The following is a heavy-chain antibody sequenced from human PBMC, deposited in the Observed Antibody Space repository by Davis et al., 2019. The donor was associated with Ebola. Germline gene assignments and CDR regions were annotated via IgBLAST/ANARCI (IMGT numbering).Heavy chain of an antibody. V-gene: IGHV4-59*11. CDR1: SGSISSHY. CDR2: IHYSGST. Sequence: MPSQTLSLTCTVSSGSISSHYWTCIRQPPGKGLEWIGHIHYSGSTHYNPSLKSRVTTAVDPSKNQFSLSLSSVTAADTAVYYCARMPTVTADHWYFDLWGRGTLVAVSS. D-gene: IGHD4-17*01. J-gene: IGHJ2*01. CDR3: ARMPTVTADHWYFDL.